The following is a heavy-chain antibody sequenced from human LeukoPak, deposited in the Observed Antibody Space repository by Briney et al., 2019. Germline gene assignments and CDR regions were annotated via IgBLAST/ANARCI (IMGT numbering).Heavy chain of an antibody. Sequence: GGSLRLSCAASGFTVSSNYMSWVRQAPGKGLEWVSVIYSGGSTYYADSVKGRFTISRDNSKNTLYLQMNSLRAEDTAVYYCAKDPRYCSSTSCYLPGGYWGQGTLVTVSS. D-gene: IGHD2-2*01. V-gene: IGHV3-53*05. CDR2: IYSGGST. J-gene: IGHJ4*02. CDR3: AKDPRYCSSTSCYLPGGY. CDR1: GFTVSSNY.